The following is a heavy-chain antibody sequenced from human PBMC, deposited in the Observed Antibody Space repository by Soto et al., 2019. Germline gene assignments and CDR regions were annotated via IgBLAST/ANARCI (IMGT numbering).Heavy chain of an antibody. D-gene: IGHD6-13*01. CDR1: GYTFTSYA. J-gene: IGHJ4*02. CDR3: ARDGSSSSPNFDY. V-gene: IGHV1-3*01. Sequence: ASVKVSCKASGYTFTSYAMHWVRQAPGQRLEWMGWINAGNGNTKYSQKFQGRVTITRDTSASTAYMELSSLRSDDTAVYYCARDGSSSSPNFDYWGQGTLVTVSS. CDR2: INAGNGNT.